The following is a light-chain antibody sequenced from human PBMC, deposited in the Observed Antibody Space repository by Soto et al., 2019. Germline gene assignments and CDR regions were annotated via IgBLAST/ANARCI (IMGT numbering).Light chain of an antibody. CDR1: QSVSGS. Sequence: EIVMTQSPATLSVSPGERATLSCRASQSVSGSLAWYQQKPGQAPRLLIYGASTRATGIPARFSGSGSGTEFTLTISSLQSEDFAVYYCQQYNNWPPWTFGQRTKVDIK. V-gene: IGKV3-15*01. CDR3: QQYNNWPPWT. CDR2: GAS. J-gene: IGKJ1*01.